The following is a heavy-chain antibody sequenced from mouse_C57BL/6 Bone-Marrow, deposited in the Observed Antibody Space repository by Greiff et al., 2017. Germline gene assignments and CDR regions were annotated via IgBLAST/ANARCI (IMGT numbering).Heavy chain of an antibody. CDR1: GYTFTSYW. Sequence: VQLQQSGAELVRPGSSVKLSCKASGYTFTSYWMHWVKQRPIQGLEWIGNIDPSDSENHSNQKFKDKATLTVDKSSSTAYMQLNSLTSDDSAVYYCARSYGSSYIDYWGQGTTRTVSS. CDR2: IDPSDSEN. V-gene: IGHV1-52*01. CDR3: ARSYGSSYIDY. J-gene: IGHJ2*01. D-gene: IGHD1-1*01.